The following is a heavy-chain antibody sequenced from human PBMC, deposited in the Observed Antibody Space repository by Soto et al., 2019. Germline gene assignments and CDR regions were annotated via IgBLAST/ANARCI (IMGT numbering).Heavy chain of an antibody. V-gene: IGHV1-46*03. Sequence: GASVKVSCKASGYTFTSYYMHWVRQAPGQGLEWMGIINPSGGSTSYAQKFQGRVTMTRDTSTSTVYMELSSLRSEDTAVYYCARDLSGSGRRRYYGMDVWGQGTTVTVSS. CDR1: GYTFTSYY. CDR3: ARDLSGSGRRRYYGMDV. CDR2: INPSGGST. J-gene: IGHJ6*02. D-gene: IGHD3-10*01.